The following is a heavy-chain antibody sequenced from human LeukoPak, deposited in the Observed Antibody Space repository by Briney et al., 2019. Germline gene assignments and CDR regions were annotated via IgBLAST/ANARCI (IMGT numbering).Heavy chain of an antibody. CDR1: GFTFSNFE. Sequence: PGGSLRLSCAASGFTFSNFEMNWVRQAPGKGLEWLSYIDFTGSTIFYADSVKGRFTISRDNAKNSVYLQMNSLRAEDTAVSYCARDRIAVAGQSLNFDYWGQGTLVTVSS. J-gene: IGHJ4*02. V-gene: IGHV3-48*03. D-gene: IGHD6-19*01. CDR2: IDFTGSTI. CDR3: ARDRIAVAGQSLNFDY.